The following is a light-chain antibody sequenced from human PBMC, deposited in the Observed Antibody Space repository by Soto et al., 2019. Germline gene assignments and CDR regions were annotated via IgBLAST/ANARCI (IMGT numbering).Light chain of an antibody. CDR1: SSDVGGYNY. Sequence: QSALTQPRSVSGSPGQSVTISCTGTSSDVGGYNYVSWNQQHPGKAPKVMIYDVSKRPSGVPDRFSGSKSGNTASLTISGLQAEDEADYYCCSYAGNRYVFGTGTKVTVL. J-gene: IGLJ1*01. V-gene: IGLV2-11*01. CDR3: CSYAGNRYV. CDR2: DVS.